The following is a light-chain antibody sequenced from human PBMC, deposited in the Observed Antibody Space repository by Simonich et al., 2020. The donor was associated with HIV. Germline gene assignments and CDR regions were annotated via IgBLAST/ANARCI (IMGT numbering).Light chain of an antibody. CDR3: NSYTSSNTWV. J-gene: IGLJ2*01. V-gene: IGLV2-14*01. Sequence: QSALTQPASVSGYPGPSITISCTGTSSDVGGYNYVSWYQQHPGKAPKRRIYAVSKRPSGVSNRCSGSKSGNTASLTISGLQAEDEADYYCNSYTSSNTWVFGGGTKLTVL. CDR1: SSDVGGYNY. CDR2: AVS.